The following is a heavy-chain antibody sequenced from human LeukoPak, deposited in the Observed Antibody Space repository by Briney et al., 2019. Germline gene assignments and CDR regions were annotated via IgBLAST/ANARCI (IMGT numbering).Heavy chain of an antibody. D-gene: IGHD4-17*01. CDR2: ISGRGGST. CDR1: GFTFSSYA. Sequence: PGGSLRLSCAASGFTFSSYAMSWVRQAPGKGLEWVSAISGRGGSTYYADSVKGRFTISRDNSKNTLHLQMNSLRAEDTAIYHCAKVRVVGDYNWFFDLWGRGTLVTVSS. J-gene: IGHJ2*01. V-gene: IGHV3-23*01. CDR3: AKVRVVGDYNWFFDL.